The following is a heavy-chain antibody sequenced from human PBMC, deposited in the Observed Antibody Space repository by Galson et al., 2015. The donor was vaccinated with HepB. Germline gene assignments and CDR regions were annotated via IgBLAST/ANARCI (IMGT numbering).Heavy chain of an antibody. CDR1: GFTFSSYG. CDR3: AKDLDPLDSSGFDY. V-gene: IGHV3-30*18. CDR2: ISYDGSNK. Sequence: SLRLSCAASGFTFSSYGMHWVRQAPGKGLEWVAVISYDGSNKYYADSVKGRFTISRDNSKNTLYLQMNSLRAEDTAVYYCAKDLDPLDSSGFDYWGQGTLVTVSS. D-gene: IGHD6-19*01. J-gene: IGHJ4*02.